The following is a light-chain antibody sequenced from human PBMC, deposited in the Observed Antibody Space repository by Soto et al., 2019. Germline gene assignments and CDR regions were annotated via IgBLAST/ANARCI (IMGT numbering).Light chain of an antibody. J-gene: IGLJ2*01. CDR2: LNSDGSH. V-gene: IGLV4-69*01. CDR3: QTWGTGIHVV. CDR1: SGHSNNA. Sequence: QPVLTQSPSASASLGASVKLTCTLSSGHSNNAVAWHQQQPEKGPRYLMKLNSDGSHTKGDGIPDRFSGSRSGTERYLTIFSLQSEDEADYYCQTWGTGIHVVFGGGTKLTVL.